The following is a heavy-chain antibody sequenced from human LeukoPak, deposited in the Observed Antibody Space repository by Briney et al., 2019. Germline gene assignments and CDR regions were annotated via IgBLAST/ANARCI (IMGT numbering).Heavy chain of an antibody. CDR2: ITGSGNGT. V-gene: IGHV3-23*01. Sequence: GGSLRLSCAASGFPFKTYAMTWFRQSPGKGLEWVSTITGSGNGTYYADSVKGRFTISRDNSNHTLYFQMSSLRVEDTAVFYCATSGGPTRPHWGQGTLVTVSS. CDR1: GFPFKTYA. D-gene: IGHD6-19*01. CDR3: ATSGGPTRPH. J-gene: IGHJ4*02.